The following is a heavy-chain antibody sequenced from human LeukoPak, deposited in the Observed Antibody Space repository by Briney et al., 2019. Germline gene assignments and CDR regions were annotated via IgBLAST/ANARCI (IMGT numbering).Heavy chain of an antibody. D-gene: IGHD5-24*01. CDR3: ASRDKGYYYGLDV. V-gene: IGHV3-66*01. J-gene: IGHJ6*02. Sequence: PGGSLRLSCAASGFTGSSNYMSWVRQAPGKGLEWVSIISGGGGTYYADSVKDRFTISRDNSKSTLYLQMKSLRVEDTAVYYCASRDKGYYYGLDVWGQGTTDTVAS. CDR2: ISGGGGT. CDR1: GFTGSSNY.